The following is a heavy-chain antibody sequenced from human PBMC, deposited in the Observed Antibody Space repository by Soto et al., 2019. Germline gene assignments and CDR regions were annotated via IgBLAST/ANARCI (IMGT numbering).Heavy chain of an antibody. CDR2: INPDSGAT. CDR3: ARGDYGTGGYPFPYFDY. V-gene: IGHV1-2*02. J-gene: IGHJ4*02. D-gene: IGHD2-8*02. Sequence: APGQGLEWMGWINPDSGATNYAQNFQGRVTLTSDTSISTASMDLTSLTSDDTAVYYCARGDYGTGGYPFPYFDYWGQGTLVIVSS.